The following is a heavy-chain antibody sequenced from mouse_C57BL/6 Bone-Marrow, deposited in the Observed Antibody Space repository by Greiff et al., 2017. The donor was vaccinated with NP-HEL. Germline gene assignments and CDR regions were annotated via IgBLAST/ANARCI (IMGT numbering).Heavy chain of an antibody. CDR1: GYTFTDYE. CDR3: TGYYGSSFHFDY. V-gene: IGHV1-15*01. Sequence: VQLVESGAELVRPGASVTLSCKASGYTFTDYEMHWVKQTPVHGLEWIGAIDPETGGTAYNQKFKGKAILTADKSSSTAYMELRSLTSEDSAVYYCTGYYGSSFHFDYWGQGTTLTVSS. CDR2: IDPETGGT. J-gene: IGHJ2*01. D-gene: IGHD1-1*01.